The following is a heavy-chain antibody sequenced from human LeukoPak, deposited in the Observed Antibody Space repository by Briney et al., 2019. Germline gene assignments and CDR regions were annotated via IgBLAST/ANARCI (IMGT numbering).Heavy chain of an antibody. J-gene: IGHJ3*02. CDR2: IYSGGST. Sequence: GGSLRLSCAASGFTVSSDHMTWVRQAPGKGLEWVSVIYSGGSTFYADSVKDRFTISRDNSKNTLYLQMNSLRAEDTAVYYCAKETVVVVAATPDAFDIWGQGTMVTVSS. D-gene: IGHD2-15*01. V-gene: IGHV3-53*01. CDR3: AKETVVVVAATPDAFDI. CDR1: GFTVSSDH.